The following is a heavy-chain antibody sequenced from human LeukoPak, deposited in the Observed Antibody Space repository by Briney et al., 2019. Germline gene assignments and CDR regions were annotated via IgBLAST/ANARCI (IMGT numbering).Heavy chain of an antibody. J-gene: IGHJ4*02. CDR3: ASSTSYDSSGYYPWY. CDR1: GYSFTSHW. V-gene: IGHV5-51*01. CDR2: IYPGDSDT. Sequence: GESLKISCKGSGYSFTSHWIGWVRQMPGKGLEWMGIIYPGDSDTRYSPSFQGQVTISADKSISTAYLQWSSLKASDTAMYYCASSTSYDSSGYYPWYWGQGTLVTVSS. D-gene: IGHD3-22*01.